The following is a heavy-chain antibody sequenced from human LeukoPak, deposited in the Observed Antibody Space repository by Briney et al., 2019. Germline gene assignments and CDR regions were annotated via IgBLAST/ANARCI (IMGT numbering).Heavy chain of an antibody. V-gene: IGHV3-21*01. CDR1: GFTFSTYT. J-gene: IGHJ4*02. CDR2: ISSRSSYI. Sequence: GGSLRLSCAASGFTFSTYTMNWVRQAPGKGLEWVSSISSRSSYIYYADSVKGRFTISRDNAKNSLYLQMNSLRAEDTAVYYCATSRGSWPDYFDYWGQGTLVTVSS. D-gene: IGHD6-13*01. CDR3: ATSRGSWPDYFDY.